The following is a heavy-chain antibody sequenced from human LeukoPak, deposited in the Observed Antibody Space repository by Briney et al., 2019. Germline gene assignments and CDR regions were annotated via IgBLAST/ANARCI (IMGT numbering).Heavy chain of an antibody. V-gene: IGHV3-21*01. Sequence: GGSLRLSCAASGFTFNSFTMNWVRQAPGKGLEWVSSISASSSYKYYADSVKGRFTISRDNAKNSLYLQMNSLRVEDTAVYYCARDDDYVGISPNYFDSWGQGTLVTVSS. D-gene: IGHD3-16*01. CDR2: ISASSSYK. CDR3: ARDDDYVGISPNYFDS. J-gene: IGHJ4*02. CDR1: GFTFNSFT.